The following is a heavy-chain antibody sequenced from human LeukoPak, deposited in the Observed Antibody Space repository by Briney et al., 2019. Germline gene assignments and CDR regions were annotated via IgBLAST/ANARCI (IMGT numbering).Heavy chain of an antibody. CDR3: ARNPYGDMPFDY. V-gene: IGHV3-30*01. D-gene: IGHD4-17*01. CDR1: GFTFSNHP. J-gene: IGHJ4*02. Sequence: PGRSLRLSCAASGFTFSNHPLLWVGQAPGKGLEWVAVIAYDGSNIYYADSVKGRFTISRDNYKNTLYLQMNSPSPQDTAVYYCARNPYGDMPFDYWGQGTLVTVSS. CDR2: IAYDGSNI.